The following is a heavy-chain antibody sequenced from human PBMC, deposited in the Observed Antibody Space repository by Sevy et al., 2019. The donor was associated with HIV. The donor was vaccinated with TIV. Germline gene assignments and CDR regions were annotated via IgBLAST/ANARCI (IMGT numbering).Heavy chain of an antibody. CDR3: AKDGYKPSVGDENYYYYYMDV. CDR2: MSGSGGST. V-gene: IGHV3-23*01. CDR1: GFTFSSYA. D-gene: IGHD1-20*01. J-gene: IGHJ6*03. Sequence: GGSLRLSCAASGFTFSSYAMSWVRQAPGKGLEWVSAMSGSGGSTYYADSVKGRFTISRDNSKNTLYLQMNSLRAEVTAVYYCAKDGYKPSVGDENYYYYYMDVWGKGTTVTVSS.